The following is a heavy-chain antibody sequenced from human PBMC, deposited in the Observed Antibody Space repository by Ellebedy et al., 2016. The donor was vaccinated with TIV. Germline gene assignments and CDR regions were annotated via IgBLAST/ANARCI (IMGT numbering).Heavy chain of an antibody. Sequence: SETLSLXCTVSGYSISSGYYWGWIRQPPGKGLEWIGSIYHSGSTYYNPSLKSRVTISVDTSKNQFSLKLSSVTAADTAVYYCARGGYDILTGYANWFDPWGQGTLVTVSS. CDR1: GYSISSGYY. D-gene: IGHD3-9*01. J-gene: IGHJ5*02. V-gene: IGHV4-38-2*02. CDR2: IYHSGST. CDR3: ARGGYDILTGYANWFDP.